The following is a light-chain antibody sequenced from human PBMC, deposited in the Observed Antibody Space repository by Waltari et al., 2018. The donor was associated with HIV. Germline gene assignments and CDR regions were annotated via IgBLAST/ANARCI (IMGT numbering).Light chain of an antibody. V-gene: IGLV1-40*01. J-gene: IGLJ1*01. CDR2: DNT. CDR3: CSYAGSYNLVYL. Sequence: QSVLTQPPSVSGAPGQRVTISCTGSSSNTGAGYDVHGYQQLPGTAPRLLIYDNTIRPSGVPDRFSGSKSGTSASLAIAGLQDEDEADYYCCSYAGSYNLVYLFGPGTTVTVL. CDR1: SSNTGAGYD.